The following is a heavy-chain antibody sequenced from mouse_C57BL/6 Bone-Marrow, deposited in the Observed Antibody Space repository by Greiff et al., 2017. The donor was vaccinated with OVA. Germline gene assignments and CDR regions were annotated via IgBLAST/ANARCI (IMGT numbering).Heavy chain of an antibody. D-gene: IGHD1-1*01. CDR2: IRLKSDNYAT. CDR1: GFTFSNYW. Sequence: EVQLVESGGGLVQPGGSMKLSCVASGFTFSNYWMNWVRQSPEKGLEWVAQIRLKSDNYATHYAESVKGRFTISRDDSKSSVYLQMNNLRAEDTGIYYCTGWFTTVVAVDYWGQGTTLTVSS. CDR3: TGWFTTVVAVDY. J-gene: IGHJ2*01. V-gene: IGHV6-3*01.